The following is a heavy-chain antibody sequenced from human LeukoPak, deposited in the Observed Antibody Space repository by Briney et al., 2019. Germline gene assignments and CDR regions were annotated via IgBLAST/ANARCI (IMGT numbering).Heavy chain of an antibody. Sequence: GGSLRLSCAASGFTFSSYAMHWVRQAPGKGLEYVSAISSNGGSTYYANSVKGRFTISRDNSKNTLYLQMGSLRAGDMAVYYCARSGRVRGDYVTHGMDVWGQGTTVTVSS. D-gene: IGHD2-21*02. CDR1: GFTFSSYA. CDR3: ARSGRVRGDYVTHGMDV. J-gene: IGHJ6*02. CDR2: ISSNGGST. V-gene: IGHV3-64*01.